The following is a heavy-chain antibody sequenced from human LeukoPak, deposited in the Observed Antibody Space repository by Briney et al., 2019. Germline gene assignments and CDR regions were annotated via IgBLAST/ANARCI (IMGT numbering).Heavy chain of an antibody. D-gene: IGHD3-10*01. Sequence: PSETLSLTCAVYGGSFSGYYWSWIRQPPGKGLEWIGEINHSGSTNYNPSLKSRVTISVDTSKNQFSPKLSSVTAADTAVYYCARHVGQSLVRGVIYYYYYYMDVWGKGTTVTISS. CDR1: GGSFSGYY. CDR2: INHSGST. J-gene: IGHJ6*03. CDR3: ARHVGQSLVRGVIYYYYYYMDV. V-gene: IGHV4-34*01.